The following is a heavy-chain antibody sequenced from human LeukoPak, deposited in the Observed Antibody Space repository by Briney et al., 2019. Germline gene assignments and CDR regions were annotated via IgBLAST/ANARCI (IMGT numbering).Heavy chain of an antibody. CDR3: AKNYDFWSGYFDY. CDR1: GGSISSYY. V-gene: IGHV4-59*01. J-gene: IGHJ4*02. CDR2: IYYSGST. D-gene: IGHD3-3*01. Sequence: SETLSLTCTVSGGSISSYYWSWIRQPPGKGLEWIGYIYYSGSTNYNPSLKSRVTISVDTSKNQFPLKLSSVTAADTAVYYCAKNYDFWSGYFDYWGQGTLVTVSS.